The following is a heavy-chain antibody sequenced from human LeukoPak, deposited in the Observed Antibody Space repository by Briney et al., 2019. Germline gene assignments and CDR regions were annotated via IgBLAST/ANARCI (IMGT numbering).Heavy chain of an antibody. CDR3: VRGDGLILFDY. D-gene: IGHD5-24*01. CDR1: GVPFSSYW. V-gene: IGHV3-74*01. CDR2: INSGGSGT. Sequence: GGSLRLSCAASGVPFSSYWMHWVRQTPGKGLVWVSRINSGGSGTSYADSVKGRFTISRDNSKNTLYLQLNRLRVEDTAVYYCVRGDGLILFDYWGQGTLVTVSS. J-gene: IGHJ4*02.